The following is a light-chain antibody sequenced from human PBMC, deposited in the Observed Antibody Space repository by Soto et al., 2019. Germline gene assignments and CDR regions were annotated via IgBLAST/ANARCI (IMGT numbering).Light chain of an antibody. CDR2: ASS. Sequence: DIQMSQSPSSLSASVGDRFIITCRASQSIRKYLVWYQQKSGKAPTVLIYASSTLQTGVPSRFSGSGSGTDFSLTISSLHPEDVATYYCQQVDSYPRTFGQGTKVDI. J-gene: IGKJ1*01. V-gene: IGKV1-9*01. CDR1: QSIRKY. CDR3: QQVDSYPRT.